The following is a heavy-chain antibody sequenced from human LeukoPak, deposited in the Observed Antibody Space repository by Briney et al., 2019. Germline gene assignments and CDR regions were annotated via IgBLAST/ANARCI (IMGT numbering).Heavy chain of an antibody. CDR3: ARVAYSKRIGWFDP. CDR1: VCTFTGYC. CDR2: INPNSGGK. V-gene: IGHV1-2*02. J-gene: IGHJ5*02. D-gene: IGHD4-11*01. Sequence: GASVKVSCKASVCTFTGYCMHWLRQAPGRGVAWMGWINPNSGGKHYAQKLQGRVTTTRDPSISTAYMEVSRLRSDDTAVYYCARVAYSKRIGWFDPWGQGTLVTVSS.